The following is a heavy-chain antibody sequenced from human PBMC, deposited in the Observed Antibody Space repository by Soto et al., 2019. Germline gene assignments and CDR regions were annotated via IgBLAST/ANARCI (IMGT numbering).Heavy chain of an antibody. CDR3: AVMSMTSAFDI. Sequence: GGSLRLSCASSGFTFRSYNINLVRQAPGKGLEWVSSISGTGSYIYYADSVKGRFTISRDNAKNSLYLQMNTLRAEDTAVYYCAVMSMTSAFDIWGQGTMVTVSS. CDR1: GFTFRSYN. V-gene: IGHV3-21*01. J-gene: IGHJ3*02. D-gene: IGHD2-21*01. CDR2: ISGTGSYI.